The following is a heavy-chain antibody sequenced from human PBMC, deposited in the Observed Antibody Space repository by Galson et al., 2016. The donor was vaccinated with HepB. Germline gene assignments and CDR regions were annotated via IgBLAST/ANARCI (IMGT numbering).Heavy chain of an antibody. J-gene: IGHJ4*02. CDR1: GFTVTEAW. CDR3: TTDRGIEDRPLFDS. D-gene: IGHD6-13*01. CDR2: IKSEAAGGTI. V-gene: IGHV3-15*01. Sequence: SLRLSCAASGFTVTEAWMSWVRQAPGKGLEWVARIKSEAAGGTIDYPAPVKGRFTISRDESKNMLYLQMNSLKTEDTAVYSCTTDRGIEDRPLFDSWGQGTLVTVSS.